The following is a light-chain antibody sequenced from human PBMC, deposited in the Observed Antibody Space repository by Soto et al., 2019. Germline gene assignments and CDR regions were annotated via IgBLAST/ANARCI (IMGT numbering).Light chain of an antibody. V-gene: IGKV3-20*01. CDR2: AAS. CDR1: QSVGSSY. Sequence: EIVLTQSPGTLSLSPGERATLSCRASQSVGSSYLAWYQKRPGQAPRLLIYAASTRATGIPERFGGSGSGNVFTLTISRLEPGYFAVYYCHQHGSSLSWKFGQGTKVDIK. CDR3: HQHGSSLSWK. J-gene: IGKJ1*01.